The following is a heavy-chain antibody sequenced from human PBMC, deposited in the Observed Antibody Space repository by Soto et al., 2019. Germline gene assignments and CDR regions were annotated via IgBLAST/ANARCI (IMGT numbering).Heavy chain of an antibody. V-gene: IGHV1-69*12. J-gene: IGHJ3*02. CDR2: IIPIFSTA. CDR1: GGTFGSYA. Sequence: QVQLVQSGAEVKKPGSSVKVSCKASGGTFGSYAISWVRQAPGQGPEWMGGIIPIFSTANYAQKCQGRVTITADESTSTAYMELSSLRSEDTAVYYCVSGFPTTVLTDAFDIWGQGTMVTVSS. D-gene: IGHD4-17*01. CDR3: VSGFPTTVLTDAFDI.